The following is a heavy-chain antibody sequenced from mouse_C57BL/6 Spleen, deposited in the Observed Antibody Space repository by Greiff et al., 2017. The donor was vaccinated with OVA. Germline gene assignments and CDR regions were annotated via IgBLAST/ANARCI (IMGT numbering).Heavy chain of an antibody. D-gene: IGHD2-2*01. Sequence: QVQLQQSGAELVRPGTSVKVSCKASGYAFTNYLIEWVKQRPGQGLEWIGVINPGSGGTNYNEKFKGKATLTADKSSSTAYMQLSSLTSEDSAVYFCARDEDYGYDEDYYAMDYWGQGTSVTVSS. J-gene: IGHJ4*01. CDR1: GYAFTNYL. V-gene: IGHV1-54*01. CDR2: INPGSGGT. CDR3: ARDEDYGYDEDYYAMDY.